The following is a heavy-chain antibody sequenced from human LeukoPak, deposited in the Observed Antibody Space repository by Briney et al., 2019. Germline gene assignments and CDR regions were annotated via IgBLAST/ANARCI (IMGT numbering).Heavy chain of an antibody. CDR3: ARVGGRGIDY. CDR1: GFSFNIYS. J-gene: IGHJ4*02. Sequence: GGSLRLSCSASGFSFNIYSMSWVRQSPGKGLEWIAYTGSMGSTIHYADSVKGRFTISGDNAKKSLYLQMDTLRGDDTAVYYCARVGGRGIDYWGQGSLVSVSS. CDR2: TGSMGSTI. V-gene: IGHV3-48*01.